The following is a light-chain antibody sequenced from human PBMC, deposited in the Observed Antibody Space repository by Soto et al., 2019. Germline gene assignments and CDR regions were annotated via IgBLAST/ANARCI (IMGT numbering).Light chain of an antibody. V-gene: IGKV1-39*01. CDR1: QSISSY. J-gene: IGKJ4*01. Sequence: DIQMTQSPSSLSASVGDRVTITCRASQSISSYLNWYQQKPGKAPKLLIYAASSLKSGVPSRFSGSGSGTDFTLTISSLQPEDFATYYCQRNYSTPLSFGGGTKVEI. CDR2: AAS. CDR3: QRNYSTPLS.